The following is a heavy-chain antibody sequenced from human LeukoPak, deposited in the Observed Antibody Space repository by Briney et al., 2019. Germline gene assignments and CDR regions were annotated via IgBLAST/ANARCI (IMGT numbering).Heavy chain of an antibody. CDR1: GGTFSSYA. Sequence: SVKVSCKASGGTFSSYAISWVRQAPGQGLEWMGGIIPIFGTANYAQKFQGRVTIAADESTSTAYMGLSSLRSEDTAVYYCARAVIAAAGYFDYWGQGTLVTVSS. D-gene: IGHD6-13*01. J-gene: IGHJ4*02. CDR2: IIPIFGTA. CDR3: ARAVIAAAGYFDY. V-gene: IGHV1-69*13.